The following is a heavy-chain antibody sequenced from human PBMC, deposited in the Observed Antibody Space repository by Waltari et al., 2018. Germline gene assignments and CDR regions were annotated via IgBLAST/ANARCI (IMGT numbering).Heavy chain of an antibody. Sequence: QVQLVQSGAEVKKPGSSVKVSCKASGCTFSSYAISLVGPASGQGLEWMGGIIPIFGTANYAQKFQGRVTITADESTSTAYMELSSLRSEDTAVYYCARDKSDSSGYYHDAFDIWGQGTMVTVSS. V-gene: IGHV1-69*12. CDR1: GCTFSSYA. CDR3: ARDKSDSSGYYHDAFDI. D-gene: IGHD3-22*01. J-gene: IGHJ3*02. CDR2: IIPIFGTA.